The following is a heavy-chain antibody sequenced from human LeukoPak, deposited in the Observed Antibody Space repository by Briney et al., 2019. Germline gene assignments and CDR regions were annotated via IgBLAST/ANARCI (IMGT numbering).Heavy chain of an antibody. V-gene: IGHV3-7*01. J-gene: IGHJ6*02. CDR1: GFTFNYYW. D-gene: IGHD4-17*01. Sequence: GALRLSCAASGFTFNYYWMSWVRQAPGKGLEWVANMNGDESEKNYLDSVKGRFTISRDNAKNSLYLQMNSLRADDTAVYYCARTRVKTPTYGMDVWGPGTTVTVSS. CDR2: MNGDESEK. CDR3: ARTRVKTPTYGMDV.